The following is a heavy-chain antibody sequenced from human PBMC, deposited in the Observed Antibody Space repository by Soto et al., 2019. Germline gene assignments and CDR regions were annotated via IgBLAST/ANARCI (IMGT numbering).Heavy chain of an antibody. CDR2: IGVGGDT. CDR1: GFIFSTYD. D-gene: IGHD1-1*01. Sequence: EVQLVESGGGLVQPGGSLRLSCAVSGFIFSTYDMSWVRQTAGKRLEWVSTIGVGGDTYYEDSVKGRFTIFRENDKNSLYLQKNSMRDGETAMYYCARAMEVDPIASWGQGTLFTVSS. CDR3: ARAMEVDPIAS. J-gene: IGHJ4*02. V-gene: IGHV3-13*01.